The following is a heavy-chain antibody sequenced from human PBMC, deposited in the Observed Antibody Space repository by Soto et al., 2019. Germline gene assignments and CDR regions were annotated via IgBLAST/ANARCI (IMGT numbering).Heavy chain of an antibody. Sequence: EVQLVDSGGGLVQPGGSLRLSCAASGIIFPNYWMNWVRQAPGKGRVWVSRIDNDGSGTSYADSLKGRFTISRDNAKNTVYLQMNSLRAEDTAVYYCTTVVEYWVQGTLVTVSS. CDR2: IDNDGSGT. CDR1: GIIFPNYW. V-gene: IGHV3-74*01. CDR3: TTVVEY. J-gene: IGHJ4*02.